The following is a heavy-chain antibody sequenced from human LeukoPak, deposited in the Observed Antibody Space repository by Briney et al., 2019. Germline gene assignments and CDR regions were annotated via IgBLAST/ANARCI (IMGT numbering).Heavy chain of an antibody. Sequence: PGGSLRLSCAASGFPFSSYAMHWVRQAPGKGLEYVSAISSNGGSTSCANSVKGRFTISRDNSKNTLYLQMGSLRAEDMAVYYCARSSIVVVSILDYWGQGTLVTVSS. D-gene: IGHD2-2*01. CDR3: ARSSIVVVSILDY. CDR2: ISSNGGST. CDR1: GFPFSSYA. J-gene: IGHJ4*02. V-gene: IGHV3-64*01.